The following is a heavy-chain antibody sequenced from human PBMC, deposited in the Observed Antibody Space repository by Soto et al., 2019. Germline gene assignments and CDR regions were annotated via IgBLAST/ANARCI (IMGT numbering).Heavy chain of an antibody. CDR1: GGSISSSSYY. CDR2: IYYSGST. V-gene: IGHV4-39*01. D-gene: IGHD4-17*01. CDR3: ARRIHGDYVDY. J-gene: IGHJ4*02. Sequence: TSETLSLTCTVSGGSISSSSYYWGWIRQPPGKGLEWIGSIYYSGSTYYNPSLKSRVTISVDTSKNQFSLKLSSVTAADTAVYYCARRIHGDYVDYWGQGTLVTVSS.